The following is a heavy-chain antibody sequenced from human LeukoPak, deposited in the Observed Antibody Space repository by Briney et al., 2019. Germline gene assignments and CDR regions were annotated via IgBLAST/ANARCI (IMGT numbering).Heavy chain of an antibody. CDR2: IKQDGSEK. Sequence: GGSLRLSCAASGFTFSIYWMSWVRQAPGEGLEWVANIKQDGSEKYYVDSVKCRFTLSRDNAKNSLYLKMNSLRAEDTAVYYCARRHCGDGAYWGQGTLVTVSS. CDR3: ARRHCGDGAY. V-gene: IGHV3-7*01. J-gene: IGHJ4*02. CDR1: GFTFSIYW. D-gene: IGHD1-26*01.